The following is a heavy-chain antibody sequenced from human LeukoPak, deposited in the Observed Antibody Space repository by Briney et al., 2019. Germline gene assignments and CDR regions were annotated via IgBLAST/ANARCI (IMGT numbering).Heavy chain of an antibody. Sequence: KTSETLSLTCTVSGGSISSYYWSWIRQPPGKGLEWIGYIYYSGSTNYNPSLKSRVTISVDTSKNQFSLKLSSVTAADTALYYCARSFISRSPGYDSSGYYYGTGYNWFDPWGQGTLVTVSS. CDR3: ARSFISRSPGYDSSGYYYGTGYNWFDP. CDR1: GGSISSYY. V-gene: IGHV4-59*01. J-gene: IGHJ5*02. D-gene: IGHD3-22*01. CDR2: IYYSGST.